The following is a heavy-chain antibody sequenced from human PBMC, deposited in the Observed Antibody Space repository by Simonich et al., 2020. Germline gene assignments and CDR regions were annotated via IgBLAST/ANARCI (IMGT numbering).Heavy chain of an antibody. Sequence: EVQLVESGGGLVKPGGSLRLSCAASGFTFSSYSMNWVRQAPGKGLAWVSSISSSSSYIYDTDSVKGRFTIARDNAKNSLYLQMNSLRAEDTAVYYCARANERDYWGQGTLVTVSS. V-gene: IGHV3-21*01. CDR3: ARANERDY. CDR2: ISSSSSYI. CDR1: GFTFSSYS. D-gene: IGHD1-1*01. J-gene: IGHJ4*02.